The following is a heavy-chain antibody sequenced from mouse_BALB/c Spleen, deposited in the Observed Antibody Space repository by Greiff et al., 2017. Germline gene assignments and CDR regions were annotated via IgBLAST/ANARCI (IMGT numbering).Heavy chain of an antibody. CDR2: INPGSGGT. CDR3: ARLAMDY. CDR1: GYAFTNYL. Sequence: VKLMESGAELVRPGTSVKVSCKASGYAFTNYLIEWVKQRPGQGLEWIGVINPGSGGTNYNEKFKGKATLTADKSSSTAYMQLSSLTSDDSAVYFCARLAMDYWGQGTSVTVSS. V-gene: IGHV1-54*01. J-gene: IGHJ4*01.